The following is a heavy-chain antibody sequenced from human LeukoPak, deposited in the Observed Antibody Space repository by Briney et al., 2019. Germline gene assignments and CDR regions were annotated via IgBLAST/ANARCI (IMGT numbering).Heavy chain of an antibody. CDR1: GYTFTGYY. V-gene: IGHV1-2*02. Sequence: ASVKVSCKASGYTFTGYYMHWVRQAPGQGLEWMGWINPNSGGTNYAQKFQGRVTMTRDTSISTAYMELSRLRSDDTAVYYCARSYSDYYGSDPWGQGTLVTVSS. CDR3: ARSYSDYYGSDP. CDR2: INPNSGGT. J-gene: IGHJ5*02. D-gene: IGHD3-10*01.